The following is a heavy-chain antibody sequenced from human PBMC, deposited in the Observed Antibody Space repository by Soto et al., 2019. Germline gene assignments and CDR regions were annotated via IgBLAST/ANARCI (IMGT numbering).Heavy chain of an antibody. V-gene: IGHV3-33*01. D-gene: IGHD6-13*01. J-gene: IGHJ4*02. CDR1: GFTFNSYG. CDR2: IWYDGSNK. Sequence: PGGSLRLSCAASGFTFNSYGMHWVRQAPGKGLEWVAVIWYDGSNKYYADSVKGRFTISRDNSKNTLYLQMNSLRAEDTAVYYCARAHPAAGTKNYFDYWGQGTLVTVSS. CDR3: ARAHPAAGTKNYFDY.